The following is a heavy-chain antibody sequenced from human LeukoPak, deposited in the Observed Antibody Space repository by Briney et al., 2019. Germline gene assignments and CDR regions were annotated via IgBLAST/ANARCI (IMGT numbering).Heavy chain of an antibody. CDR3: ARHLGARVRVVRSLRGFDY. Sequence: SETLSLTCTVSGDSISSGDYYWSWIRQPAGKGLEWIGRISSSGSTNYNPSLKSRVTISVDTSKNQFSLKLSSVTAADTAVYYCARHLGARVRVVRSLRGFDYWGQGTLVTVSS. J-gene: IGHJ4*02. CDR1: GDSISSGDYY. V-gene: IGHV4-61*02. D-gene: IGHD2-15*01. CDR2: ISSSGST.